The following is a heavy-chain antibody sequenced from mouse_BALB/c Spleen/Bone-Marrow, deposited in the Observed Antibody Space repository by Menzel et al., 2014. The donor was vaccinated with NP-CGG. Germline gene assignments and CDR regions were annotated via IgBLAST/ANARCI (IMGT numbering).Heavy chain of an antibody. V-gene: IGHV1-87*01. D-gene: IGHD2-10*02. Sequence: VHVKQSGAELARPGASVKLSCKASGYTLPTYWMHWVKQRPGQGLEWIGAIHPGGGYIRYTQKFEGKATLTADKSSSTSYMQLSSLASEDSAVYYCARDALVCDPFADLGQGTLVAVSA. CDR2: IHPGGGYI. CDR3: ARDALVCDPFAD. J-gene: IGHJ3*01. CDR1: GYTLPTYW.